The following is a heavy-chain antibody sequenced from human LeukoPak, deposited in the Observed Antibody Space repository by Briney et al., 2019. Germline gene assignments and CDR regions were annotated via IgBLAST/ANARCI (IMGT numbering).Heavy chain of an antibody. D-gene: IGHD3-10*01. CDR2: IYYSGST. V-gene: IGHV4-59*01. J-gene: IGHJ5*02. Sequence: PSETLSLTCTVSGGSISSYYWSWIRQPPGKGLEWNGYIYYSGSTNYNPSLKSRVTISVDTSKNQFSLKLSSVTAADTAVYYCARAYYYGSGSLVDWFDLWGQGTLVTVSS. CDR3: ARAYYYGSGSLVDWFDL. CDR1: GGSISSYY.